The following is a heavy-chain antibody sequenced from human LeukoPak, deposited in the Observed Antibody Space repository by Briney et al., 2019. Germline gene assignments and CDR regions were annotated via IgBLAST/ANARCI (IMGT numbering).Heavy chain of an antibody. CDR2: INPSGGST. V-gene: IGHV1-46*01. J-gene: IGHJ3*01. D-gene: IGHD3-10*01. Sequence: ASVKVSCKVSGYTLTELSMHWVRQAPGQGLEWMGIINPSGGSTSYPQKFQGRVTMTRDTSTSTVYMELSSLRSEDTAVYYCARDLSSSGGFDVWGQGTMVTVSS. CDR3: ARDLSSSGGFDV. CDR1: GYTLTELS.